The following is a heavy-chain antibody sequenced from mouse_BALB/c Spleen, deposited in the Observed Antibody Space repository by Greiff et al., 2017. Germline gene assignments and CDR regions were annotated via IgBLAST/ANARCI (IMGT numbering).Heavy chain of an antibody. J-gene: IGHJ4*01. Sequence: QVQLQQSGAELVRPGASVKMSCTASGYTFTSYTMHWVKQRPGQGLEWIGYINPSSGYTKYNQKFKDKATLTADKSSSTAYMQLSSLTSEDSAVYYCARRKNDGGTSYAMDYWGQGTSVTVSA. D-gene: IGHD2-12*01. CDR3: ARRKNDGGTSYAMDY. V-gene: IGHV1-4*01. CDR1: GYTFTSYT. CDR2: INPSSGYT.